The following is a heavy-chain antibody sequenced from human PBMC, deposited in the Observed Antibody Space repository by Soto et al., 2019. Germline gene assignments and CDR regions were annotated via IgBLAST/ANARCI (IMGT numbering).Heavy chain of an antibody. V-gene: IGHV3-73*01. CDR3: FREKYSSYQGMDV. J-gene: IGHJ6*02. CDR2: ITSKANSYAT. CDR1: GFAFSGST. Sequence: PGGSLRLSCAGSGFAFSGSTIHWVRQASGKGLDWVGRITSKANSYATAYAASVKGRFISSRDDSKPTAYLQMSSKKIEDTAVYYCFREKYSSYQGMDVGVQGTTVTVS.